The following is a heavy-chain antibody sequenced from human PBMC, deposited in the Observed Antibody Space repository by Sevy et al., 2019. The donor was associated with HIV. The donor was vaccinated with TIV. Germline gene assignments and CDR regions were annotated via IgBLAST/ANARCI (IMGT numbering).Heavy chain of an antibody. Sequence: GGSLRLSCAASGFTFSSYWMNWVRQAPGKGLEWVANIKQDGSEKYYVDSVKGRFTISRDNAKSSLYLQMSSLRAEDTAVYYCAKDGNVLLWFGDPWFDPWGQGTLVTVSS. V-gene: IGHV3-7*03. J-gene: IGHJ5*02. CDR3: AKDGNVLLWFGDPWFDP. CDR1: GFTFSSYW. CDR2: IKQDGSEK. D-gene: IGHD3-10*01.